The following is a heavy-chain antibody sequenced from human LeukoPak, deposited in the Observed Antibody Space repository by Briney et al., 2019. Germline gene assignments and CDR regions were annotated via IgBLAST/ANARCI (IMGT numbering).Heavy chain of an antibody. CDR1: GGSISSSSYY. Sequence: KSSETLSLTCTVSGGSISSSSYYWGWIRQPPGKGLEWIGTIYYGGSTYCTPSLKSRVTISLDTSKNQFSLKLSSVTAADTAVYYCARERSGSEIFARSFDIWGQGTMVTVSS. D-gene: IGHD3-3*01. CDR2: IYYGGST. J-gene: IGHJ3*02. CDR3: ARERSGSEIFARSFDI. V-gene: IGHV4-39*07.